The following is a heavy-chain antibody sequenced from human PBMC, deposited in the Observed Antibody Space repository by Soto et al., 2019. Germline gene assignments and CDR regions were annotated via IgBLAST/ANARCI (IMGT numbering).Heavy chain of an antibody. Sequence: EGQLVESGGGLVQPGGSLRLSCEASGLTFSSYWMTWVRQAPGKGLEWVADIKPDGSEKYYVDSVEGRFTISRDNAKNSIYLEMNSLRVDDTAVYYCARSITTLGVVTISDDNWFDPWGQGTLVTVSS. CDR2: IKPDGSEK. V-gene: IGHV3-7*03. D-gene: IGHD3-3*01. CDR1: GLTFSSYW. J-gene: IGHJ5*02. CDR3: ARSITTLGVVTISDDNWFDP.